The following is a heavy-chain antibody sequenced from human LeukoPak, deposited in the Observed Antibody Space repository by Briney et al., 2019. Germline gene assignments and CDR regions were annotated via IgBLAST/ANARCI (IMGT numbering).Heavy chain of an antibody. CDR1: GFTFSSYG. D-gene: IGHD6-19*01. Sequence: RSLRLSCVASGFTFSSYGMHWVRQAPGKGLEWVAVIWYDGSNKYYADSVKGRFTISRDNSKNTLYLQMNSLRAEDTAVYYCAKEALSGYGYSSGINWFDPWGQGTLVTVSS. V-gene: IGHV3-33*06. CDR3: AKEALSGYGYSSGINWFDP. CDR2: IWYDGSNK. J-gene: IGHJ5*02.